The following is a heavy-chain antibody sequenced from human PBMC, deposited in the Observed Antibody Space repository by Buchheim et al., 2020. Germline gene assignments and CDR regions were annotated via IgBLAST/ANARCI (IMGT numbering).Heavy chain of an antibody. V-gene: IGHV3-30*03. J-gene: IGHJ4*02. CDR2: ISYDGSNK. CDR3: ARTIAVAGTPIDY. D-gene: IGHD6-19*01. CDR1: GFTFSSYG. Sequence: QVQLVESGGGVVQPGRSLRLSCAASGFTFSSYGMHWVRQAPGKGLEWVAVISYDGSNKYYADSVKGRFTISRDNSKNTLYLQMNSLRAEDTAVYYCARTIAVAGTPIDYWGQGTL.